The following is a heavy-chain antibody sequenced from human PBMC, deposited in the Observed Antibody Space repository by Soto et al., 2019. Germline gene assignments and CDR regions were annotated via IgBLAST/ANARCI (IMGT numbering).Heavy chain of an antibody. J-gene: IGHJ5*02. CDR1: GYPFTSYY. Sequence: VSVKVSCKASGYPFTSYYINWVRQPTGQRLEWMGWMNPNSGNTGYGQKFQGRVSMARNTSISRAYLERGSLISDDTALYYCASGVTGEPVWFQETNSFDPRGDGTLVTVPQ. CDR3: ASGVTGEPVWFQETNSFDP. D-gene: IGHD3-10*01. V-gene: IGHV1-8*01. CDR2: MNPNSGNT.